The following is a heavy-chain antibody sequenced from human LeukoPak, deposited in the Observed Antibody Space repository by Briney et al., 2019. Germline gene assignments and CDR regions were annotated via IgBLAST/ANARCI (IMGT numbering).Heavy chain of an antibody. V-gene: IGHV4-34*01. CDR3: ARGIAARWRGPDY. J-gene: IGHJ4*02. CDR1: GFTFSDYY. Sequence: GSLRLSCAVSGFTFSDYYMSWIRHPPGKGLELIGEINHSGSTNYNPSLKSRVTISVDTSKNQFSLKLSSVTAADTAVYYCARGIAARWRGPDYWGQGTLVTVSS. D-gene: IGHD6-6*01. CDR2: INHSGST.